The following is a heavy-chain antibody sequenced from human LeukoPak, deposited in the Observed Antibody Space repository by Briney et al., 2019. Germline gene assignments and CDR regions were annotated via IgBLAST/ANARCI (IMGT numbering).Heavy chain of an antibody. V-gene: IGHV4-59*01. D-gene: IGHD2-2*01. Sequence: SETLSLTCTVSGGSISDYYWSWIRQPPGKGLEWIGYIYYSGSTTYNPSLKSRVTMSVDTAKNQFSLKLRSVTAADTAVYYCAGGDFCSSSSCYFRPIDVWGKGTTVTVSS. CDR3: AGGDFCSSSSCYFRPIDV. CDR2: IYYSGST. J-gene: IGHJ6*03. CDR1: GGSISDYY.